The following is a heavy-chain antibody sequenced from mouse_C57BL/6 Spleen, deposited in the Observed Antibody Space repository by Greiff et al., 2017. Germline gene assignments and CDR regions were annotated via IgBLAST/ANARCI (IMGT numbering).Heavy chain of an antibody. CDR3: ARRDYGRSFDY. CDR1: GYTFTSYW. Sequence: QVQLQQPGAELVRPGTSVKLSCKASGYTFTSYWLHWVKQRPGQGLEWIGVIDPSDSYTNSNQKFKGKATLTVDTSSSTAYRQLSSLTSEDSAVYYCARRDYGRSFDYWGQGTTLTVSS. V-gene: IGHV1-59*01. CDR2: IDPSDSYT. D-gene: IGHD1-1*01. J-gene: IGHJ2*01.